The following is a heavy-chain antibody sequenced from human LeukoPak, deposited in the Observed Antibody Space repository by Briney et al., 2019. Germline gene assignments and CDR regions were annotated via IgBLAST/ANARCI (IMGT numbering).Heavy chain of an antibody. CDR3: TRVAYSSTWYYFDY. CDR1: GFTFGDYA. V-gene: IGHV3-49*04. J-gene: IGHJ4*02. CDR2: IRSKAYGGTT. D-gene: IGHD2-2*01. Sequence: PGGSLRLSCTASGFTFGDYALSWVRQAPGKGLEWVGFIRSKAYGGTTEYAASVKGRFTISRDDSKSIASLQVNSLKSDDTAIYHCTRVAYSSTWYYFDYWGQGTLVTVSS.